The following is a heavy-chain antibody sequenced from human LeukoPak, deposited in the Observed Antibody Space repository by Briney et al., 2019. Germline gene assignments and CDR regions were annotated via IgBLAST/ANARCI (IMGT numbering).Heavy chain of an antibody. D-gene: IGHD1-26*01. V-gene: IGHV3-30*04. CDR3: ARETGGDNYYYYGMDV. CDR2: ISYDGSNK. Sequence: GRSLRLSCAASGITFSSYAMHWVRQAPGKGLEWVAVISYDGSNKYYADSVKGRFTISRDNSKNTLYLQMNSLRAEDTAVYYCARETGGDNYYYYGMDVWGKGTTVTVSS. J-gene: IGHJ6*04. CDR1: GITFSSYA.